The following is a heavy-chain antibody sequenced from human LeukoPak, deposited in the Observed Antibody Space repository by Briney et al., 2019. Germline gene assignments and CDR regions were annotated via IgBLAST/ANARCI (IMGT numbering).Heavy chain of an antibody. D-gene: IGHD1-26*01. V-gene: IGHV3-23*01. Sequence: GGSLRLSCAASGFTFRSYTMSWVRQAPGKGLEWVSVISGSGGSIYYADSVKGRFTISRDNSKNTLYLQMNSLRAEDTAVYYCAKGSSSGSHYYFYYMDVWGKGTTVTISS. CDR2: ISGSGGSI. CDR1: GFTFRSYT. J-gene: IGHJ6*03. CDR3: AKGSSSGSHYYFYYMDV.